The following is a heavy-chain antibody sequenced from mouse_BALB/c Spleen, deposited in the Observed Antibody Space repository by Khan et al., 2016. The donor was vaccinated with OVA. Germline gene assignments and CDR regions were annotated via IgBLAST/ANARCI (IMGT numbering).Heavy chain of an antibody. V-gene: IGHV5-6*01. Sequence: EVQLVESGGDVVKPGGSLKLSCAASGFTFSTYGMSWVRQTPDKRLEWVATVSTGGHYTYYPDTVKGRFTISRDNAKNTLYMQMSSLKSEDTAMFVCERLAYYYDSEGFAYWGQGTLVTVSA. CDR1: GFTFSTYG. CDR2: VSTGGHYT. D-gene: IGHD1-1*01. J-gene: IGHJ3*01. CDR3: ERLAYYYDSEGFAY.